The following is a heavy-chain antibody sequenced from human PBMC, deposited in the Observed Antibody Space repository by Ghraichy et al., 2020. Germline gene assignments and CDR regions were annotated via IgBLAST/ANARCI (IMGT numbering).Heavy chain of an antibody. Sequence: ASVKVSCKVSGYTLTELSMHWVRQAPGKGLEWMGGFDPEDGETIYAQKFQGRVTMTEDTSTDTAYMELSSLRSEDTAVYYCATTPNIVVVPAAQDGYFDYWGQGTLVTVSS. CDR3: ATTPNIVVVPAAQDGYFDY. D-gene: IGHD2-2*01. CDR1: GYTLTELS. J-gene: IGHJ4*02. CDR2: FDPEDGET. V-gene: IGHV1-24*01.